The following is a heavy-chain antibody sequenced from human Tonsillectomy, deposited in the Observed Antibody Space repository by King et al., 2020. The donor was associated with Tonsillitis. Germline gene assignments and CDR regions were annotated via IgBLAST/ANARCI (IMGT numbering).Heavy chain of an antibody. CDR3: ARALGREHVVETGVFEY. J-gene: IGHJ4*02. Sequence: VQLVESGGGLVNLGRPLNSPGVALGSTSSTFVIHGSRQPPGKGWEGLAFFYYDGRKDSYADSVKGRFTISRDKSKKTVYLQMNSLRPEDTAVYYCARALGREHVVETGVFEYWGQGTLVTVSS. D-gene: IGHD2-2*01. CDR2: FYYDGRKD. CDR1: GSTSSTFV. V-gene: IGHV3-30*04.